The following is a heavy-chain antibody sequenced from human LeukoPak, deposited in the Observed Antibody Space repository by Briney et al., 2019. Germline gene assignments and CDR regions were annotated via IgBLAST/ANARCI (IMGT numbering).Heavy chain of an antibody. CDR1: GGSISGTSYY. J-gene: IGHJ4*02. V-gene: IGHV4-39*07. CDR3: ARGGSGYYIAVFDY. Sequence: SETLSLTCTVSGGSISGTSYYWGWIRQPPGKGLEWIGSLSYSGSTYCNPSLKSRVTISVDTSKTHLSLRLSSVTAADTAVYYCARGGSGYYIAVFDYWGQGTLVTVSS. D-gene: IGHD5-12*01. CDR2: LSYSGST.